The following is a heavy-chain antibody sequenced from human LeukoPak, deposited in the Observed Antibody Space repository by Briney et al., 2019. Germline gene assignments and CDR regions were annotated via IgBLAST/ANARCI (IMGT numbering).Heavy chain of an antibody. Sequence: GGSLRLSCAASGFTFSSYEMNWVRQAPGKGLEWVSYISSSGSTIYYADSVKGRFTISRDNSKNTLYLQMNSLRAEDTAVYYCAKDGQGEWYFDLWGRGTLVTVSS. CDR3: AKDGQGEWYFDL. CDR2: ISSSGSTI. CDR1: GFTFSSYE. J-gene: IGHJ2*01. V-gene: IGHV3-48*03.